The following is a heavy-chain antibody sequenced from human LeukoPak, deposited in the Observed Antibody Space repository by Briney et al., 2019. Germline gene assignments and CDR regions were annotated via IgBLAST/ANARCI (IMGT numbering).Heavy chain of an antibody. CDR1: GFTFSSYA. CDR3: AKDFAGLVAATTVYYYYGMDV. V-gene: IGHV3-23*01. CDR2: INGSGGST. Sequence: PGGSLRLSCAASGFTFSSYAMSWVRQAPGKGLEWVSAINGSGGSTYYADSVKGRFTISRDNSKNTLYLQMNSLRAEDTAVYYCAKDFAGLVAATTVYYYYGMDVWGQGTTVTVSS. D-gene: IGHD2-15*01. J-gene: IGHJ6*02.